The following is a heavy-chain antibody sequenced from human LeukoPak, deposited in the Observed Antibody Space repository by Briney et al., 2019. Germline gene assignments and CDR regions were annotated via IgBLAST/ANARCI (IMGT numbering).Heavy chain of an antibody. CDR1: GGSISTTNYY. J-gene: IGHJ6*03. Sequence: PSETLSLTCTVSGGSISTTNYYWGWIRQPPGKGLEWIGNIFYSGSTYYNPSLKSRVTISVDTSKNQFSLKLSSVTAADTAVYYCLRALYYYYMDVWGKGTTVTVSS. V-gene: IGHV4-39*03. CDR3: LRALYYYYMDV. CDR2: IFYSGST.